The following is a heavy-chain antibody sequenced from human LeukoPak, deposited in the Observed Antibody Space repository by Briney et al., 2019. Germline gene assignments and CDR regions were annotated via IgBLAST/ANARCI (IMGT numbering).Heavy chain of an antibody. CDR2: ISSSSYI. D-gene: IGHD1-14*01. CDR1: GFTFSSYS. Sequence: GGSLRLSCAASGFTFSSYSMNWVRQAPGKGLEWVSSISSSSYIYYADSVKGRFTISRDNAKNSLYLQMNSLRAEDTAVYYCASGETNLYYYYGMDVWGQGTTVTVSS. V-gene: IGHV3-21*01. CDR3: ASGETNLYYYYGMDV. J-gene: IGHJ6*02.